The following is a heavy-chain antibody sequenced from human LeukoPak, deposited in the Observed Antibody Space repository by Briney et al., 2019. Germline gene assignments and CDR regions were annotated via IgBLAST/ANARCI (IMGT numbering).Heavy chain of an antibody. V-gene: IGHV4-39*07. Sequence: GSLRLSCAASGFTFSSYEMNWVRQAPGKGLEWIASISYSGSTYYYYNPSLKSRVTISVDTSTIQFSLRLSSVTAADTAVYYCARDPGYYYYMDVWGKGTTVTVSS. CDR3: ARDPGYYYYMDV. CDR2: ISYSGST. CDR1: GFTFSSYE. J-gene: IGHJ6*03.